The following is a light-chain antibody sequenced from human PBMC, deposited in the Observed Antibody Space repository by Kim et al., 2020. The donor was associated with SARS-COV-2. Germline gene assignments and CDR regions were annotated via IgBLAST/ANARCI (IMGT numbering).Light chain of an antibody. CDR3: QVWDSSSDHRV. V-gene: IGLV3-21*04. J-gene: IGLJ2*01. CDR1: NSGSKS. Sequence: PGKTARITGGGNNSGSKSVNWYQEKPGQARVLVIYYDSDRPSRIPERFSGSNSGNTANLTITRVEAGDEADYYCQVWDSSSDHRVFGGGTQLTVL. CDR2: YDS.